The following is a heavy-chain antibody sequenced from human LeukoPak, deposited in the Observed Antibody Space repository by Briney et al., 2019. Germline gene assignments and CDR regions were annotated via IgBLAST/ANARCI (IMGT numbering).Heavy chain of an antibody. CDR1: GGSISSYY. CDR2: IYHSGST. CDR3: AREGPYYYDSSGYSYDDY. Sequence: SETLSLTCTVSGGSISSYYWGWIRQPPGKGLEWIGSIYHSGSTYYNPSLKSRVTISVDTSKNQFSLKLSSVTAADTAVYYCAREGPYYYDSSGYSYDDYWGQGTLVTVSS. D-gene: IGHD3-22*01. J-gene: IGHJ4*02. V-gene: IGHV4-38-2*02.